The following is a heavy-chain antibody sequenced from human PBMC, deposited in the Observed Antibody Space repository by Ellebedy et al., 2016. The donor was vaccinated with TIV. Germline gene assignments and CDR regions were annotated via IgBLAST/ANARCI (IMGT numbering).Heavy chain of an antibody. CDR3: ARALIPGTKLNWFDP. J-gene: IGHJ5*02. V-gene: IGHV4-39*07. CDR2: INHSGST. Sequence: SETLSLTCTVSGGSISSSSYYWSWIRQPPGKGLEWIGEINHSGSTNYNPSLKSRVTISVDTSKNQFSLKLSSVTAADTAVYYCARALIPGTKLNWFDPWGQGTLVTVSS. D-gene: IGHD3-9*01. CDR1: GGSISSSSYY.